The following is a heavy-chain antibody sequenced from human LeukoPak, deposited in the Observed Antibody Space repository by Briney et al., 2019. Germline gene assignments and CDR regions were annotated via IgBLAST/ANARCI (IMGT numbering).Heavy chain of an antibody. D-gene: IGHD1-7*01. V-gene: IGHV3-30*02. CDR1: GFTFSSYG. Sequence: PGGSLRLSCAASGFTFSSYGMHWVRQAPGKGLEWVAFIRYDGSNKYYADSVKGRFTISRDNSKNTLYLQMNSLRAEDTAVYYCARDSDKGITGTITRGAFDIWGQGTMVTVSS. J-gene: IGHJ3*02. CDR2: IRYDGSNK. CDR3: ARDSDKGITGTITRGAFDI.